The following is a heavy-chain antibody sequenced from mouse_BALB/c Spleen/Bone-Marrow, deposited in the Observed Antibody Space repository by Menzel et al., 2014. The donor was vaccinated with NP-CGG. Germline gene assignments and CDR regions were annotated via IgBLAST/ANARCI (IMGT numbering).Heavy chain of an antibody. CDR1: GYTLTSYW. Sequence: QVQLQQSGAELVKPGASVKLSCKASGYTLTSYWMHWVKQRPGQGLEWIGEINPSNGRTNYNEKFKSKATLTVDKSSSTAYMQLSSLTSEDSAVYYCARTTTVVATFYFDYWGQGTTLTVSS. CDR3: ARTTTVVATFYFDY. D-gene: IGHD1-1*01. J-gene: IGHJ2*01. CDR2: INPSNGRT. V-gene: IGHV1S81*02.